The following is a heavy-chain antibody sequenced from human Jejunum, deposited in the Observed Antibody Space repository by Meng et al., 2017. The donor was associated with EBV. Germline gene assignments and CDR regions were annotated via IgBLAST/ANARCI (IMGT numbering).Heavy chain of an antibody. CDR2: IYYSGST. V-gene: IGHV4-39*07. Sequence: QLPDSGPGRVTPSETLSPPCIVSGGSISSRSYYWGWIRQPPGKGLEWIGSIYYSGSTYYNPSLKSRVTISVDTSKNQFSLKLSSVTAADTAVYYCARTYYYDSSGYAPFDYWGQGTLVTVSS. J-gene: IGHJ4*02. CDR3: ARTYYYDSSGYAPFDY. CDR1: GGSISSRSYY. D-gene: IGHD3-22*01.